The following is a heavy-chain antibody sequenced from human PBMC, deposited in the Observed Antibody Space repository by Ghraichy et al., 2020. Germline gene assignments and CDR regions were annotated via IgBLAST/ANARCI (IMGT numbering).Heavy chain of an antibody. Sequence: GGSLRLSCAASGFTFSSYSMNWVRQAPGKGLEWVSSISSSSSYIYYADSVKGRFTISRDNAKNSLYLQMNSLRAEDTAVYYCARGPLRFLEWLLHYWGQGTLVTVSS. CDR3: ARGPLRFLEWLLHY. J-gene: IGHJ4*02. D-gene: IGHD3-3*01. CDR1: GFTFSSYS. CDR2: ISSSSSYI. V-gene: IGHV3-21*01.